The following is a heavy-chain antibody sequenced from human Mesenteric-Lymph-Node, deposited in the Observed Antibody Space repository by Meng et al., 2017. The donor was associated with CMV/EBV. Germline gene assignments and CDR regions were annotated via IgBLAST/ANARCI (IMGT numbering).Heavy chain of an antibody. J-gene: IGHJ4*02. CDR2: INEDGSET. Sequence: GGSLRLSCAASGFTFSNYAMSWVRQAPGKGLEWVANINEDGSETFYVDSVKGRFTISRDNAKNSLYLQMDSLRAEDTAVYYCAREGRYSSSWHDYWGQGTLVTVSS. D-gene: IGHD6-13*01. CDR3: AREGRYSSSWHDY. V-gene: IGHV3-7*01. CDR1: GFTFSNYA.